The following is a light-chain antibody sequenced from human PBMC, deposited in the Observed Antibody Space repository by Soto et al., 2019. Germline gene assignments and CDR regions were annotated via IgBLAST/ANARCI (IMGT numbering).Light chain of an antibody. CDR2: EGS. CDR3: CSYTGSSTYV. V-gene: IGLV2-23*01. J-gene: IGLJ1*01. CDR1: SSDVGNYKF. Sequence: QSALTQPASVSGSPGQSITLSCTGTSSDVGNYKFVSWYQQHPGKAPQLMIYEGSKRPSGVSDRFSGSKSGNTASLTISGLQAEDEADYYCCSYTGSSTYVFGTGTKLTVL.